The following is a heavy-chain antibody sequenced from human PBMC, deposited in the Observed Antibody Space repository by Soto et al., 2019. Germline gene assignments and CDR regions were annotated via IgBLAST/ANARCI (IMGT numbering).Heavy chain of an antibody. Sequence: EVQLVESGGGLVQPGGSLRLSCVASGFIFSSYWMSWVRQAPGKGLEWVATIKQDGSDIYDVDSVKGRFTTSRDSAKTSLYLQMTSLRAEDTGVYYCARTSSFAAVVWGHGTMVIVSS. CDR1: GFIFSSYW. V-gene: IGHV3-7*01. J-gene: IGHJ3*01. CDR3: ARTSSFAAVV. CDR2: IKQDGSDI. D-gene: IGHD6-13*01.